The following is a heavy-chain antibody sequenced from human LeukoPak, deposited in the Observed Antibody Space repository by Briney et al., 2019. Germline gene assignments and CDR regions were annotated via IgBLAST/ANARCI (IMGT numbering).Heavy chain of an antibody. CDR1: GGSISSGSYY. Sequence: SETLSLTCTVSGGSISSGSYYWSWIRQPAGKGLEWIGRIYTSGSTNYNPSLKSRVTISVDTSKNQFSLKLSSVTAADTAVYYCARRVVRGVTNDYWGQGTLVTVSS. CDR2: IYTSGST. CDR3: ARRVVRGVTNDY. V-gene: IGHV4-61*02. J-gene: IGHJ4*02. D-gene: IGHD3-10*01.